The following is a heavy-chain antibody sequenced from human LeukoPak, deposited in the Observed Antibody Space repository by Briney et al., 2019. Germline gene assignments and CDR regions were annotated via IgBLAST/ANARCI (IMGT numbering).Heavy chain of an antibody. CDR3: ARDEFSKGHQLVPPGS. CDR1: GFSFSIHG. J-gene: IGHJ5*02. Sequence: GRSLRLSCAASGFSFSIHGMHWVRQAPGKGLEWVAIIWNDGSNKYHADSVKGRFTISRDNSKNTLYLQMNSLTAEDTAVYYCARDEFSKGHQLVPPGSWGQGTLVTVSS. CDR2: IWNDGSNK. V-gene: IGHV3-33*01. D-gene: IGHD6-13*01.